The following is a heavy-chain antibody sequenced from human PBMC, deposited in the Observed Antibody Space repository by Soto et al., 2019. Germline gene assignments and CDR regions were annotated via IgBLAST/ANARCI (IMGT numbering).Heavy chain of an antibody. CDR3: ARDRHNNFFDP. CDR2: INHSGST. J-gene: IGHJ5*02. Sequence: SETLSLTCAVYGGSFSGYYWSWIRQPPGKGLEWIGEINHSGSTYYNPSLESRVAISLDTSRSQFSLTLHSVTAADTAIYYCARDRHNNFFDPWGQGTLVTVSS. D-gene: IGHD6-6*01. V-gene: IGHV4-34*09. CDR1: GGSFSGYY.